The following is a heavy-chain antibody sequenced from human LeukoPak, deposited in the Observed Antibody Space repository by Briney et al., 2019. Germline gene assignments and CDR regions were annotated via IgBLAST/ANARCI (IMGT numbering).Heavy chain of an antibody. CDR3: ARDSSFGIGY. J-gene: IGHJ4*02. CDR1: GGSISSYY. Sequence: SETLSLTCTVSGGSISSYYWSWIRQPPGKGLEWIGYIYYSGSTSYNPSLKSRVTISVDTSKNQFSLKLSSVTAADTAVYYCARDSSFGIGYWGQGTLVTVSS. CDR2: IYYSGST. D-gene: IGHD6-6*01. V-gene: IGHV4-59*01.